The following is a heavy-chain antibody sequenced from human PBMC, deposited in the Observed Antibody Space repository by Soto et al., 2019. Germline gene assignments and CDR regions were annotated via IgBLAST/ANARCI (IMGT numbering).Heavy chain of an antibody. CDR2: IYYSGST. V-gene: IGHV4-39*01. Sequence: QLQLQESGPGLVKPSETLSLTCTVSGGSISSRSYFWGWIRQPPGKGLEWIGSIYYSGSTYYNPSLRSRVTVSVDTSKNQFSLKLGSVTAADTAVYYCARHPSDFWFDPWGQGTLVTVSS. CDR1: GGSISSRSYF. D-gene: IGHD2-21*02. CDR3: ARHPSDFWFDP. J-gene: IGHJ5*02.